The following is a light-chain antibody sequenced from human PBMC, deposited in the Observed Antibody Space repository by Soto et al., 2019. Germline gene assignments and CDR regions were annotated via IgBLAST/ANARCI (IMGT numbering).Light chain of an antibody. CDR3: QQRSDWSSIT. J-gene: IGKJ5*01. Sequence: IVLTQSPSTVSLYPGERATLSCRASRSVSTYLAWYQQKPGQAPRLLIHDSSYRATGIPARFSGSGSGTDFTLTISSLEPEDFAVYYCQQRSDWSSITFGHGTRLEIK. V-gene: IGKV3-11*01. CDR1: RSVSTY. CDR2: DSS.